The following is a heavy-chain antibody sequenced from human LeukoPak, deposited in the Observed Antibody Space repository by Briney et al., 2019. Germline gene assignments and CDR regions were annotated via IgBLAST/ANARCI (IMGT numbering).Heavy chain of an antibody. CDR2: IYHSGST. CDR3: ARGSLVRGADY. V-gene: IGHV4-30-2*01. Sequence: SETLSLTCAVSGGSISSGGYSWSWIRQPPGKGLEWIGYIYHSGSTYYNPSLKSRVAISVDRSKNQFSLKLSSVTAADTAVYYCARGSLVRGADYWGQGTLVTVSS. CDR1: GGSISSGGYS. J-gene: IGHJ4*02. D-gene: IGHD3-10*01.